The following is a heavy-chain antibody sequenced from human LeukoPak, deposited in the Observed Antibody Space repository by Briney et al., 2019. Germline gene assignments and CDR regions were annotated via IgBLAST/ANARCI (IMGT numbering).Heavy chain of an antibody. CDR3: ARAYGESADLNWFDP. V-gene: IGHV1-18*01. J-gene: IGHJ5*02. D-gene: IGHD4-17*01. Sequence: ASVKVSCKASGYTFTSYGISWVRQDPGQGLEGMGWISAYNGNTNYAQKLQGRVTMTTDTSTSTAYMELRSLKSDDAAVYYCARAYGESADLNWFDPWGQGTLVTVSS. CDR2: ISAYNGNT. CDR1: GYTFTSYG.